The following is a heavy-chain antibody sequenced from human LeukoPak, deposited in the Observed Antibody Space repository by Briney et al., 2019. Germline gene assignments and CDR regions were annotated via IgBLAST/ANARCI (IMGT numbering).Heavy chain of an antibody. CDR2: ISSTSSYI. D-gene: IGHD5-24*01. J-gene: IGHJ4*02. V-gene: IGHV3-21*01. CDR1: GFTFNSYS. CDR3: ATGDGYKFDY. Sequence: GSLRLLWGASGFTFNSYSNNWGRQAPGEGVEWVSSISSTSSYIYYADSVKGRFTISRDNAKNSLYLQMNSLRAEDTAVYYCATGDGYKFDYWGQGTLVTVSS.